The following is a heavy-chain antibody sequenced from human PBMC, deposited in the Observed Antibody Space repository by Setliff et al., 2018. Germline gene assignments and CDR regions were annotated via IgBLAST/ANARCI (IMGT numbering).Heavy chain of an antibody. V-gene: IGHV1-69*05. CDR2: TIPMFGTT. Sequence: GASVKVSCKAPGATFSSHGISWVRQAPGQGLEWMGGTIPMFGTTEYAQKFQGRLTIITDESTNTAFMQLSSLRSDDTAVYYRVREGVDSRSSTDYRYYMDVWGKGTTVTVSS. CDR3: VREGVDSRSSTDYRYYMDV. J-gene: IGHJ6*03. CDR1: GATFSSHG. D-gene: IGHD3-22*01.